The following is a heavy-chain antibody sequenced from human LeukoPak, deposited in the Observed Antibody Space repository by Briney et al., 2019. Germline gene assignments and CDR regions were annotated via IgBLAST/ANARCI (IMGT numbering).Heavy chain of an antibody. CDR3: AKSLDYGDSSFDY. V-gene: IGHV3-23*01. Sequence: GGSLRLSCAASGFTYSSYAMSWVRQAPGKGLEWVSAISGSGGSTYYADSVKGRFTISRDNSKNTLYLQMNSLRAEDTAVYYCAKSLDYGDSSFDYWGQGTLVTVSS. D-gene: IGHD4-17*01. J-gene: IGHJ4*02. CDR1: GFTYSSYA. CDR2: ISGSGGST.